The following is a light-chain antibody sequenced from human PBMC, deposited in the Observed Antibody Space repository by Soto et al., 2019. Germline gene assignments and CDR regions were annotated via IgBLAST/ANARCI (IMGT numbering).Light chain of an antibody. J-gene: IGLJ2*01. V-gene: IGLV4-60*02. CDR1: SGHSTYI. Sequence: QSVLTQSSSASASLGSSVKLTCTLSSGHSTYIIAWHQQQPGKAPRYLMKLEGSGSYNKGSGIPDRFSCSSSGADRYLTISNLQFEDEADYYCETWDTNVVVVGGGTKRTVL. CDR3: ETWDTNVVV. CDR2: LEGSGSY.